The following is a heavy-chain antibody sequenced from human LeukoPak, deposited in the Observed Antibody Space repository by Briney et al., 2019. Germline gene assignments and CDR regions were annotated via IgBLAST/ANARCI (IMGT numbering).Heavy chain of an antibody. J-gene: IGHJ4*02. CDR2: IYSGGST. CDR3: ARIHYYGSGTQ. CDR1: GFTFSTYP. D-gene: IGHD3-10*01. Sequence: GGSLRLSCAASGFTFSTYPIHWVRQAPGKGLEWVSVIYSGGSTYYADSVKGRFTISRDNSKNTLYLQMNSLRAEDTAVYYCARIHYYGSGTQWGQGTLVTVSS. V-gene: IGHV3-53*01.